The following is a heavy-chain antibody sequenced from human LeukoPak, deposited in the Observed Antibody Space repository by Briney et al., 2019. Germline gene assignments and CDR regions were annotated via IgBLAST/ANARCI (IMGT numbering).Heavy chain of an antibody. Sequence: GESLRISCQGSGYSFTSYWISWVRQMPGKGLEWMGRIDPSNSYTNYNPSFQGHVTISADKSISTAYLQWSSLKASDTAMYYCARLGGDGYNLDYFDYWGQGTLVTVSS. CDR1: GYSFTSYW. V-gene: IGHV5-10-1*01. CDR3: ARLGGDGYNLDYFDY. CDR2: IDPSNSYT. D-gene: IGHD5-24*01. J-gene: IGHJ4*02.